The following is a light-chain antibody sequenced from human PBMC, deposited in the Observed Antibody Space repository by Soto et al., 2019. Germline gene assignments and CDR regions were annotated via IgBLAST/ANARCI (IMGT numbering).Light chain of an antibody. V-gene: IGLV2-8*01. CDR1: STDVGGHNY. CDR2: EVS. CDR3: SSYAGNMNLV. Sequence: QSALTQPPSASGSPGQSVTISCTGSSTDVGGHNYVSWCQQFPGKAPKLIIFEVSTRPSGVPDRFSGSKSVNTASLTISGLQAEDEADYYCSSYAGNMNLVFGGGTKLTVL. J-gene: IGLJ2*01.